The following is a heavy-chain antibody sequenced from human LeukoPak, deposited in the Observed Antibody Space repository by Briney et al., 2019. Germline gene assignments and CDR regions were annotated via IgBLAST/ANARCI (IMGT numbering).Heavy chain of an antibody. D-gene: IGHD3-22*01. Sequence: PSETLSLTCTVSGASVLSSTYYWSWIRQPPGRGLEWIGFVFYSGTTNYNPSRKSRVTMSLDTSKNHFSLKLRSVTAADTALYYCVAYFDIRAGFDYWSQGTLVSVSS. CDR2: VFYSGTT. CDR1: GASVLSSTYY. V-gene: IGHV4-61*01. CDR3: VAYFDIRAGFDY. J-gene: IGHJ4*02.